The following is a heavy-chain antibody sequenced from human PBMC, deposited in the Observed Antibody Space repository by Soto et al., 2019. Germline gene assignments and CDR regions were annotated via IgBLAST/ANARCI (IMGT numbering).Heavy chain of an antibody. Sequence: PSQTLSLTCAITGDSVSSNSAGWSWVRQSPSRGLEWLGRTYYRSKWYYEYAVSVRGRVTINPDTSKNQYSLQLNSVTPEDTAVYFCARGEQYSGRIFDYWGQGTLVTVSS. CDR3: ARGEQYSGRIFDY. J-gene: IGHJ4*01. CDR1: GDSVSSNSAG. D-gene: IGHD1-26*01. CDR2: TYYRSKWYY. V-gene: IGHV6-1*01.